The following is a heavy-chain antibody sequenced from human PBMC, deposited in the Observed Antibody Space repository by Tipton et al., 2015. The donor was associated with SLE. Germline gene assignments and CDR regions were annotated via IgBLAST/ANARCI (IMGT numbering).Heavy chain of an antibody. V-gene: IGHV3-30*18. J-gene: IGHJ6*02. D-gene: IGHD2-2*01. CDR3: AKGLVPAAIGVYYYYGMNV. Sequence: SLRLSCAASGFTFSNFGMHWVRQTPGKGLEWVAAISFDGTNKHYADSVKGRFTISRDNSKNTLSLQRNSLRAEDTAVYYCAKGLVPAAIGVYYYYGMNVWGQGTAVTVSS. CDR2: ISFDGTNK. CDR1: GFTFSNFG.